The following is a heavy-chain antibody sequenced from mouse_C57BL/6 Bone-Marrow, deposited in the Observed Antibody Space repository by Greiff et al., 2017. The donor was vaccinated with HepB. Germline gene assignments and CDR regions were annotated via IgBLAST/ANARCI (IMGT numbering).Heavy chain of an antibody. D-gene: IGHD1-2*01. Sequence: QVQLQQPGAELVMPGASVKLSCKASGYTFTSYWMHWVKQRPGQGLEWIGEIDPSDSYTNYNQKFKGKSTLTVDKSSSTPYLQLSILPSEDSAVSSCASSAPPHYYAMDYWGQGPSVPVSS. V-gene: IGHV1-69*01. CDR2: IDPSDSYT. CDR1: GYTFTSYW. J-gene: IGHJ4*01. CDR3: ASSAPPHYYAMDY.